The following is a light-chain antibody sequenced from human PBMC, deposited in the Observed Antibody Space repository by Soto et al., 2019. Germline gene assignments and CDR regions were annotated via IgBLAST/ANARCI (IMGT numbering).Light chain of an antibody. CDR1: QSVSSSY. CDR3: QQYGNSPFT. J-gene: IGKJ2*01. CDR2: GTS. Sequence: EIVLTQSPGTLSLSPGEGATLSCRASQSVSSSYLAWYQQKPGQAPRLLIYGTSSRATGIPDRFSGSGSGTDCALTINRLEPEDFAEYYCQQYGNSPFTFGQGTTLEIK. V-gene: IGKV3-20*01.